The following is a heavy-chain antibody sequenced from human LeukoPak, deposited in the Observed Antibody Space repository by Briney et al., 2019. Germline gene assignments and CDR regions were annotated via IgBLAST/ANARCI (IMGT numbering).Heavy chain of an antibody. CDR2: TSDSGDNT. CDR1: GFTFSSYA. CDR3: ANNLLGYFDC. D-gene: IGHD3-16*01. Sequence: GGSLRLSCAASGFTFSSYAMSWVRQAPGEGLEWVSSTSDSGDNTYYADSVKGRFITSRDNSKNTLFLQMQSLRAEDTAVYYCANNLLGYFDCWGQGTLVTVSS. J-gene: IGHJ4*02. V-gene: IGHV3-23*01.